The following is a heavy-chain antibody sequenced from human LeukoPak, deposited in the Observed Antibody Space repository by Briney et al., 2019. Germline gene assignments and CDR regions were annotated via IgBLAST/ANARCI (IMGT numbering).Heavy chain of an antibody. CDR2: IYYSGST. J-gene: IGHJ3*02. Sequence: RSSETLSLTCTVSGGSISSYYWSWIRQPPGKGLEWIGYIYYSGSTNYNPSLKSRVTISVDTSKNQFSLKLSSVTAADTAVYYCARYPTAFDIWGQGTMVTDSS. V-gene: IGHV4-59*01. CDR1: GGSISSYY. CDR3: ARYPTAFDI.